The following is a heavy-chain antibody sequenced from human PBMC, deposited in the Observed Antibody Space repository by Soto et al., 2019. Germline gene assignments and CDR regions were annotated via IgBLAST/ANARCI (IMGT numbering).Heavy chain of an antibody. CDR3: ATMGFCGPGCYSFYY. CDR2: FDPEGSDT. J-gene: IGHJ4*02. D-gene: IGHD2-21*02. CDR1: GYTVSELA. Sequence: ASVKVSCKVSGYTVSELAIHWVRQAPGKGFEWMGGFDPEGSDTIYAQKFQGRVTMTSDTSTETAYMELESLTSEDTACYYCATMGFCGPGCYSFYYWGQGTLVTVSS. V-gene: IGHV1-24*01.